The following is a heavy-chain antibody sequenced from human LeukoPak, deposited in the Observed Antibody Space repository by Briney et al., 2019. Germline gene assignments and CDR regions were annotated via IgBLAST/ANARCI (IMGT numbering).Heavy chain of an antibody. CDR1: GFTFSSYW. J-gene: IGHJ4*02. V-gene: IGHV3-74*01. D-gene: IGHD2-21*02. CDR3: ASARGGDSLFDY. CDR2: IKSDGSST. Sequence: PGGSLRLSCAASGFTFSSYWMHWVRQAPGKGLVWVSRIKSDGSSTSYADSVKGRLTISRDNAKNTLYLQMNSLRAEDTAVYYCASARGGDSLFDYWGQGPLVTVSS.